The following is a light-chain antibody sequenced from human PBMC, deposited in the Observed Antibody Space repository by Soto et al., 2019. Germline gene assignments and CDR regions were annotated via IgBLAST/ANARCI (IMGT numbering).Light chain of an antibody. V-gene: IGLV2-14*03. Sequence: QSVLTQPASVSGSPGQSITISCTGTSSDVGAYNFVSWHQQHPGKAPKLMIYNVYDRPSGISYRFSGSKSGNTASLTISGLQGDDEADYYCSSYTSSSTPYVFGTGTKVTVL. J-gene: IGLJ1*01. CDR1: SSDVGAYNF. CDR2: NVY. CDR3: SSYTSSSTPYV.